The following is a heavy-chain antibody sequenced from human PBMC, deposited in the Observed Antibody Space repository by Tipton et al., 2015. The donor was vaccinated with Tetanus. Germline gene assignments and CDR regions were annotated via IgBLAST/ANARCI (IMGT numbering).Heavy chain of an antibody. D-gene: IGHD1-26*01. CDR1: GFTFNTYA. Sequence: VQLVQSGGGLAQPGGSLRLSCEASGFTFNTYAMDWVRQAPGKGLEWVAGIFGSGVGTYYADSVKGRFTISRDNVKNTVYLEMRGLRADDTAVYFCAKGDRRRAEYYFDFWGQGALVTVSS. J-gene: IGHJ4*02. CDR3: AKGDRRRAEYYFDF. CDR2: IFGSGVGT. V-gene: IGHV3-23*04.